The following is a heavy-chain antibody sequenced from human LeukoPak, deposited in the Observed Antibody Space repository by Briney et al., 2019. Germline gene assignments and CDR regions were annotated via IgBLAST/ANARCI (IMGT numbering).Heavy chain of an antibody. CDR1: GFTFSNYA. V-gene: IGHV4-34*01. D-gene: IGHD6-19*01. J-gene: IGHJ4*02. CDR2: INHSGGT. CDR3: ARIAVAGTAFDY. Sequence: GSLRLSCAASGFTFSNYAMSWVRQAPGKGLQWIGEINHSGGTNYNPSLKSRVTISVDTSKNQFSLKLSSVTAADTAVYYCARIAVAGTAFDYWGQGTLVTVSS.